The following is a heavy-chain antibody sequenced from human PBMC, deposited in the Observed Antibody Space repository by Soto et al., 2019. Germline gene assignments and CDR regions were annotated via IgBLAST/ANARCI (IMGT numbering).Heavy chain of an antibody. CDR1: GDSISTVYYC. D-gene: IGHD7-27*01. CDR3: TRGPSGDKVDY. J-gene: IGHJ4*02. V-gene: IGHV4-30-4*01. CDR2: IYDGGST. Sequence: QVQLQESGPGLVKPSETLSLTCTVSGDSISTVYYCWSWIRQSPDKGLEWIGHIYDGGSTYSNPSPGSRVAISREPSMNQAPRKLNSEIAAGTAVYYCTRGPSGDKVDYWGQGTLVSVSS.